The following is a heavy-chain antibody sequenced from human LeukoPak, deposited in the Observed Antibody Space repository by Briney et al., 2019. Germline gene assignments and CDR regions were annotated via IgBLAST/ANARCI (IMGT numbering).Heavy chain of an antibody. D-gene: IGHD5-12*01. CDR2: FNPEEGDT. CDR1: GYTLSEVS. V-gene: IGHV1-24*01. J-gene: IGHJ4*02. CDR3: ATEIVGYGDVHYFDH. Sequence: GASVKVSCKISGYTLSEVSMHWVRHSPGKGLEWMGGFNPEEGDTIYARKFQGRLTLTEDTSTDTAYMEVSGLRSEDTAVYYCATEIVGYGDVHYFDHWGQGTLVTVSS.